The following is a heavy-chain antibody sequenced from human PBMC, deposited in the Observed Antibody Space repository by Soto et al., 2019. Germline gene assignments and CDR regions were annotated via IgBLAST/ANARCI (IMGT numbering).Heavy chain of an antibody. CDR1: GYTFTSYG. D-gene: IGHD2-2*01. CDR2: ISAYNGDT. Sequence: QVQLVQSGAEVKKPGASVKVSCKASGYTFTSYGISWVRQAPGQGLEWMGWISAYNGDTNDAQKLQGRVTMTADTAASTAYMALRRLRSADTAVYYCARVKSSPPYYYSCGMDVWGQGTTVTVSS. V-gene: IGHV1-18*01. CDR3: ARVKSSPPYYYSCGMDV. J-gene: IGHJ6*02.